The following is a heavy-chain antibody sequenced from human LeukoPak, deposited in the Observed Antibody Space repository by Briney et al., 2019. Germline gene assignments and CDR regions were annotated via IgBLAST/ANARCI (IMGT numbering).Heavy chain of an antibody. Sequence: GGSLRLSCAASGFTFNKHGMHWVRQAPGKGLEWFSFIRNDGNDKYYADPVKGRFTISRDNSKNTLYLQMNSLRAEDTALYYCVRDFEWSFDTWAQGTLVTVSS. D-gene: IGHD3-3*01. V-gene: IGHV3-30*02. CDR3: VRDFEWSFDT. CDR2: IRNDGNDK. CDR1: GFTFNKHG. J-gene: IGHJ4*02.